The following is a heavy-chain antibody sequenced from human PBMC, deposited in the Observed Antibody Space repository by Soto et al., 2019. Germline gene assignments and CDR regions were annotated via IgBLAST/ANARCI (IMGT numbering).Heavy chain of an antibody. V-gene: IGHV3-30*18. J-gene: IGHJ4*02. CDR3: AKEGISRYWGDGGCYAIQAY. D-gene: IGHD2-15*01. Sequence: QVQLVESAGGVVEPGRSLRLSCAGSGFTSSGLAMPWVRQAPGKGLEWVAVISYDGNNEYYADSVKGRFTISRENSKNRLYLQMNSLRAEDTDVYYCAKEGISRYWGDGGCYAIQAYWGQVTLVTVSS. CDR1: GFTSSGLA. CDR2: ISYDGNNE.